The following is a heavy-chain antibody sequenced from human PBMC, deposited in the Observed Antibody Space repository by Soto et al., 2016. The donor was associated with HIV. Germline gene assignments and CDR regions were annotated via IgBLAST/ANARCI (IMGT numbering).Heavy chain of an antibody. CDR1: GFIFSNAW. CDR3: TSHLYPT. D-gene: IGHD3-16*01. CDR2: IKSETDGGTT. J-gene: IGHJ5*02. Sequence: EVQLVESGGGLVKPGGSLRLSCAVSGFIFSNAWMSWVRQAPGKGLEWVGRIKSETDGGTTDYAAPVKGRFTISRDDSKNTLYLQMNSLKTEDTAVYYCTSHLYPTWGQGMLVTVSS. V-gene: IGHV3-15*01.